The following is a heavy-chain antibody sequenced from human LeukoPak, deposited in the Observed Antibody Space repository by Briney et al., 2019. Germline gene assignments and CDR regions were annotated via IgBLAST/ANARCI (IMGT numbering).Heavy chain of an antibody. J-gene: IGHJ4*02. D-gene: IGHD6-6*01. CDR1: GGSFSGYY. V-gene: IGHV4-34*01. CDR3: ARVRRYSSSSRGFDY. Sequence: PSETLSLTCAAYGGSFSGYYWSWIRQPPGKGLEWIGEINHSGSTNYNPSLKSRVTISVDTSKNQFSLKLSSVTAADTAVYYCARVRRYSSSSRGFDYWGQGTLVTVSS. CDR2: INHSGST.